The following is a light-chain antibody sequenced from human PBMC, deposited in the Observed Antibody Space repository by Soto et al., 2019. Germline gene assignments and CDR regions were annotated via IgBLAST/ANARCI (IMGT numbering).Light chain of an antibody. CDR2: VTS. J-gene: IGKJ1*01. Sequence: SQITHSLSTLPASICGRHSLRRRASQRITRDVDWYQHKAGKAPKFLIYVTSTLQRGVPSRFSGSGSGTDFTLTISSLQPEDFATYYCQQSYNYPRTFGQGTKVDIK. V-gene: IGKV1-39*01. CDR3: QQSYNYPRT. CDR1: QRITRD.